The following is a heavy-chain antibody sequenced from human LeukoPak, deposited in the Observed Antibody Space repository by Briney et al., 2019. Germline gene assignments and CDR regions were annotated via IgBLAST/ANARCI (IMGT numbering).Heavy chain of an antibody. CDR1: GFTFSSYE. CDR2: ITSGSTI. D-gene: IGHD3-22*01. Sequence: GGSLRLSCAASGFTFSSYEMNWVRQAPGKGLEWVSYITSGSTIYYADSVKGRFTISRDNAKNSLYLQMNGLRAEDTAVYYCVRKYYYDSSGYIDYWGQGTLVTVSS. V-gene: IGHV3-48*03. CDR3: VRKYYYDSSGYIDY. J-gene: IGHJ4*02.